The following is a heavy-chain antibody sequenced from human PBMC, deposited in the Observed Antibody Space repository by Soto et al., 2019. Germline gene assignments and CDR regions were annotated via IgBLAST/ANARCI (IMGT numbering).Heavy chain of an antibody. CDR1: GYTFTGNY. Sequence: AAVKVSCKASGYTFTGNYMHWVRQAPGQGLEWMGWINPNSGGTNYAQKFQGWVTMTRDTSISTAYMELSRLRSGDTAVYYCARGRVLRFLEWSYYYYYYGMDVWGQGTTVTVSS. D-gene: IGHD3-3*01. J-gene: IGHJ6*02. CDR2: INPNSGGT. V-gene: IGHV1-2*04. CDR3: ARGRVLRFLEWSYYYYYYGMDV.